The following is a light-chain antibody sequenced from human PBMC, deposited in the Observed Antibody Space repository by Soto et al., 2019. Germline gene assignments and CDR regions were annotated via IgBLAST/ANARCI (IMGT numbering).Light chain of an antibody. CDR2: KAP. J-gene: IGKJ2*01. CDR3: QHYCGYST. Sequence: DIQMTQSPSTLSASVGDTVTITCRASQSLSSWLAWNQHKPGKAPKLLISKAPSLESGVPSRFGGSGSGTEFTLTLSSVQPDDFAAYHCQHYCGYSTFGDGTKREMK. CDR1: QSLSSW. V-gene: IGKV1-5*03.